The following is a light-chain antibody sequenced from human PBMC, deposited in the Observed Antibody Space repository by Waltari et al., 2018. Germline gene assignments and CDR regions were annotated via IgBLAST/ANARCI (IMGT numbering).Light chain of an antibody. CDR2: TAS. CDR1: QGIRND. J-gene: IGKJ1*01. V-gene: IGKV1-6*01. Sequence: AIQMTQSPSFLSASVGDRVTITCRASQGIRNDLGWYQQKPGKAPNHLFYTASTLQSGGPSRFSGCGSGTDFSLTISSLQPENFATYYCLQDYDYPRTFGQGTKVEIK. CDR3: LQDYDYPRT.